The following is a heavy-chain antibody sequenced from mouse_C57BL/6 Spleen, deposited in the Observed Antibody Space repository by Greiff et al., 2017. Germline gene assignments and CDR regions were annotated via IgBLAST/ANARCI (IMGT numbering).Heavy chain of an antibody. CDR2: IYPGGGYT. D-gene: IGHD2-4*01. V-gene: IGHV1-63*01. CDR3: ARSGDYDVKAMDY. Sequence: VQLQQSGAELVRPGTSVKMSCKASGYTFTNYWIGWAKQRPGHGLEWIGDIYPGGGYTNYNEKFKGKATLTADKSSSTAYMQFSSLTSEDSAIYYCARSGDYDVKAMDYWGQGTSVTVSS. CDR1: GYTFTNYW. J-gene: IGHJ4*01.